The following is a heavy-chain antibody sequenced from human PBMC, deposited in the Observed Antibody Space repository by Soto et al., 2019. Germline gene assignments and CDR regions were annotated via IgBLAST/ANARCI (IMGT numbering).Heavy chain of an antibody. Sequence: KASETLSLTCAVYGGSFSGYYWSWIRQPPGKGLEWIGEINHSGSTNYNPSLKSRVTISVDTSKNQFSLKLSSVTAADTAVYYCARGRRGFGVVTSGGNWFDPWGQGTLVTVSS. CDR1: GGSFSGYY. CDR2: INHSGST. J-gene: IGHJ5*02. V-gene: IGHV4-34*01. CDR3: ARGRRGFGVVTSGGNWFDP. D-gene: IGHD3-3*01.